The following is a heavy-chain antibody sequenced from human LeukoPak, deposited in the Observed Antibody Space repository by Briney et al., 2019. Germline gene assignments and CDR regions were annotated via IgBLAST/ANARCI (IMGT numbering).Heavy chain of an antibody. J-gene: IGHJ1*01. CDR3: ATSDDSSGSD. CDR2: ISSSSSTI. D-gene: IGHD3-22*01. Sequence: GRSLRLSCAASGFTFSSYSMNWVRQAPGKGLEWVSYISSSSSTIYYADSVKGRFTISRDNAKNSLYLQMNSLRAEDTAIYYCATSDDSSGSDWGQGTLVTVSS. CDR1: GFTFSSYS. V-gene: IGHV3-48*01.